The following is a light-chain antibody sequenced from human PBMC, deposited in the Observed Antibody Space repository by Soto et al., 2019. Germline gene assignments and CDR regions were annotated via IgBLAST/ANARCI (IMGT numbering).Light chain of an antibody. CDR1: QSVSSSY. CDR2: GAS. CDR3: QQYGRSPFT. V-gene: IGKV3-20*01. Sequence: EVVMTQSPATLSLSPGERATLSCRASQSVSSSYLAWYQQKPGQAPRLLIYGASSRATGIPGRFSGSGSGTDFTLTISRLEPEDFAVYYCQQYGRSPFTFGPGTKVAIK. J-gene: IGKJ3*01.